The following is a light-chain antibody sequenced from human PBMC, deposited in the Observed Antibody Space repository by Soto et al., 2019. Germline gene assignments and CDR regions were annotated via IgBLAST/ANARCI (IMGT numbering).Light chain of an antibody. Sequence: QSALTQPASVSGSPGQSITISCTGTSSDVGDYDYVSWYQQHPGKAPKLMIYDVSNRPSGVSNRFSGSKSGNSASLTISGLQAEDEADYYCNSYTSSSTLVFGGGTKVTVL. V-gene: IGLV2-14*01. J-gene: IGLJ2*01. CDR3: NSYTSSSTLV. CDR1: SSDVGDYDY. CDR2: DVS.